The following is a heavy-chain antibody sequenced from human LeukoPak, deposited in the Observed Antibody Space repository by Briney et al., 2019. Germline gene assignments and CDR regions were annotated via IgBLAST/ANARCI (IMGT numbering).Heavy chain of an antibody. V-gene: IGHV3-48*01. J-gene: IGHJ4*02. CDR1: GFTFSSYA. Sequence: PGGSLRLSCAASGFTFSSYAMNWVRQAPGKGLEWVSYISSTSSTIYDADSVKGRFTISTDNAKNSLYLQMNSLRAEDTAVYYCAVSDYFDYWGQGTLVTVSS. D-gene: IGHD5/OR15-5a*01. CDR2: ISSTSSTI. CDR3: AVSDYFDY.